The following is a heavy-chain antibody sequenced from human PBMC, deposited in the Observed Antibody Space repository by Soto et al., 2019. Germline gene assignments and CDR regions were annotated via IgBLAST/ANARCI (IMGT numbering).Heavy chain of an antibody. V-gene: IGHV3-23*01. Sequence: GGSLRLSCAASGFTFSSYAMSWVRQAPGKGLEWVSAISGSGGSTYYADSVKGRFTISRDNSKNTLYLQMNSLRAEDTAVYYCAKAGGIAVADYYYYYYMDVWGKGTTVTVSS. CDR3: AKAGGIAVADYYYYYYMDV. CDR2: ISGSGGST. CDR1: GFTFSSYA. J-gene: IGHJ6*03. D-gene: IGHD6-19*01.